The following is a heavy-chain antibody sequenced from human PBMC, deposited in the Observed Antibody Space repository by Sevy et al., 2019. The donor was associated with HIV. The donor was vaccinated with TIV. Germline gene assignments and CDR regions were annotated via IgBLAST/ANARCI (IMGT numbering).Heavy chain of an antibody. Sequence: GGSLRLSCAASGFTFSSYAMSWVRQAPGKGLEWVSTISGTGTSTFYADSVKGRFTISRDNSKNTLYLQRNDLRVEDTAVYYCARHLYSASYYGFDYWGQGTLVTVSS. CDR2: ISGTGTST. CDR3: ARHLYSASYYGFDY. V-gene: IGHV3-23*01. J-gene: IGHJ4*02. D-gene: IGHD1-26*01. CDR1: GFTFSSYA.